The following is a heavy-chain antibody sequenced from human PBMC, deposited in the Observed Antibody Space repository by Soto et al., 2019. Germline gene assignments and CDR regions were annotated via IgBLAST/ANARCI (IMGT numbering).Heavy chain of an antibody. CDR2: IKHDGSEK. Sequence: PVGSLRLSCAASGFTFRTYWMTWVRQAPGEGLEWVAYIKHDGSEKNYVDSVKGRFTISRDNAKNSLYLQMNSLRADDTAVYYCAKITRHLFDWSANPYWYFDLWGRGTLVTVSS. D-gene: IGHD3-9*01. CDR1: GFTFRTYW. CDR3: AKITRHLFDWSANPYWYFDL. J-gene: IGHJ2*01. V-gene: IGHV3-7*01.